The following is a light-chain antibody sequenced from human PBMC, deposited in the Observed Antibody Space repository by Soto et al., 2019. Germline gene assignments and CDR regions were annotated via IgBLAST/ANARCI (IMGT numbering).Light chain of an antibody. Sequence: DIQMTQSPSSLSASVGDRVTITCQASQDISNYLNWYQQKPGKAPKALIYDASRLGGGVPSRFSGSGSGTEFTLTISSLQPDDFATYYCQQYQTYATFGQGTRLEIK. CDR2: DAS. CDR3: QQYQTYAT. CDR1: QDISNY. V-gene: IGKV1-16*01. J-gene: IGKJ5*01.